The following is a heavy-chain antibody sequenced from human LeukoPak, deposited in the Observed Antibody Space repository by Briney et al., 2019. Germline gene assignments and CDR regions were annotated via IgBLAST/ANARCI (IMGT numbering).Heavy chain of an antibody. D-gene: IGHD5-18*01. CDR3: AKDRGYSYLFDY. V-gene: IGHV3-30*18. J-gene: IGHJ4*02. Sequence: PGGSLRLSCAAAGFTFSSYGMHWVRQAPGKGLEWVAVISYDGSNKYYADFVKGRFTISRDNSKNTLYLQMNSLRAEDTAVYYCAKDRGYSYLFDYWGQGTLVTVSS. CDR1: GFTFSSYG. CDR2: ISYDGSNK.